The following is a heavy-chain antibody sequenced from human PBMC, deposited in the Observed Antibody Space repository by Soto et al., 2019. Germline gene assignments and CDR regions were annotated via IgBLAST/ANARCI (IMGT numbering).Heavy chain of an antibody. V-gene: IGHV3-30*03. CDR2: ISYDGINK. CDR1: GFPFTTYG. CDR3: VGGQYYFDY. J-gene: IGHJ4*02. Sequence: QVQLVESGGGVVQPGRSLSLSCAASGFPFTTYGMHGVREGPGKGLEWVAVISYDGINKYYADSVKGRFTISRDNSKNTLYLQMNSLRPEDTALYYCVGGQYYFDYRGQGTLVTVYS. D-gene: IGHD3-10*01.